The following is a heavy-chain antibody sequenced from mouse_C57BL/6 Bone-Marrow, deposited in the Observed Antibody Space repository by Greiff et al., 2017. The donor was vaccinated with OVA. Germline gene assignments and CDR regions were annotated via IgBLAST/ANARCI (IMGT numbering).Heavy chain of an antibody. CDR2: IDPSDSYT. CDR1: GSTFTSYW. Sequence: QVQLQQPGAELVKPGASVKLSCKASGSTFTSYWMQWVKQRPGQGLEWIGEIDPSDSYTNYNHKFKGKATLTVDTSSSTAYLQLSSLTSEDSAVYYCARRWYFDVWGTGTTVTVSS. J-gene: IGHJ1*03. V-gene: IGHV1-50*01. CDR3: ARRWYFDV.